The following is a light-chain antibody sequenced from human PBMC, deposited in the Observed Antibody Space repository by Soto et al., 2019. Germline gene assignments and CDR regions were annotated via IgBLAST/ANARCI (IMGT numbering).Light chain of an antibody. CDR3: QQYSSSPRT. J-gene: IGKJ1*01. V-gene: IGKV3-20*01. CDR2: GAS. CDR1: QSVSSNS. Sequence: IVLTQSPGTLSLSPGERATLSCRASQSVSSNSFAWYQKKPGQAPRLLIYGASSRATGIPDRFSGSGSGTDFTLSISRLEPEVLAVYYCQQYSSSPRTFGQGTEVEIK.